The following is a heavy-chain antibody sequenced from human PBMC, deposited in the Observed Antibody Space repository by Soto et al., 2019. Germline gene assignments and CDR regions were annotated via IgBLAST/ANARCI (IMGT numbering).Heavy chain of an antibody. CDR3: ARDGRLVLAPVYYFDY. J-gene: IGHJ4*02. CDR2: IWYDGSNK. V-gene: IGHV3-33*01. D-gene: IGHD2-8*02. CDR1: GFTFSSYG. Sequence: GGSLRLSCAASGFTFSSYGMHWVRKAPGKGLEWVAVIWYDGSNKYYADSVKGRFTISRDNSKNTLYLQMNSLRAEDTAVYYCARDGRLVLAPVYYFDYWGQGTLVTVSS.